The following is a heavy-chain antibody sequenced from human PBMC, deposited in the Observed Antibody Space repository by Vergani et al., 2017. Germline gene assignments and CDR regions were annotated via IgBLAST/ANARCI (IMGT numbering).Heavy chain of an antibody. CDR2: IHTNGDYT. CDR3: TTDPRYCGDGSCYWLRDHHYYGMDV. Sequence: EVQLLESGGDLVQPGGSLRLSCAASGFSFTTYAMSWVRQAPGKGLEWVSTIHTNGDYTRYGDSVKGRFTISRDNSKSQLYLQMNGLKTEDIGVYYCTTDPRYCGDGSCYWLRDHHYYGMDVWGQGTTVTVSS. V-gene: IGHV3-23*01. CDR1: GFSFTTYA. D-gene: IGHD2-21*01. J-gene: IGHJ6*02.